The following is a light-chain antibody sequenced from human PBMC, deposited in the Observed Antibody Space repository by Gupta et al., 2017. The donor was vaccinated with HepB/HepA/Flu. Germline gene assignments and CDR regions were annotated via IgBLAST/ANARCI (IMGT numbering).Light chain of an antibody. Sequence: IVMTQSPDSLAVSLGERATIYCKSSQSVLYSSNNKNDLAWYQQKPGQAPKLLIYCASTRESGVPYRFSGSGSGTDFTLTISSLQAEDVAGYYCQQHRSSPRTFGRGTKVEIK. CDR3: QQHRSSPRT. V-gene: IGKV4-1*01. J-gene: IGKJ4*01. CDR1: QSVLYSSNNKND. CDR2: CAS.